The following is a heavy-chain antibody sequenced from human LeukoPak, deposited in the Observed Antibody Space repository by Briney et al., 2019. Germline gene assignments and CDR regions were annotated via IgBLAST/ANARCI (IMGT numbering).Heavy chain of an antibody. CDR3: ARELPYDSSGYSIDY. J-gene: IGHJ4*02. V-gene: IGHV1-69*05. CDR1: GGTFSSYA. CDR2: IIPIFGTA. D-gene: IGHD3-22*01. Sequence: SVKVSCKASGGTFSSYAISWVRQAPGQGLEWMGRIIPIFGTANYAQKFQGRVTITTDESTSTAYMELSSLRSEDTAVYYCARELPYDSSGYSIDYWGQGTLVTVSS.